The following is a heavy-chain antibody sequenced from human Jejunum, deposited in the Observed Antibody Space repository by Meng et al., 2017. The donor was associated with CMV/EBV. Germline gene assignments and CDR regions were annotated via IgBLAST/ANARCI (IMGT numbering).Heavy chain of an antibody. CDR3: ARRGIFGADNDHRYFYGLDV. V-gene: IGHV1-18*01. CDR1: YG. J-gene: IGHJ6*02. CDR2: ISGYNGDT. Sequence: YGISWVRQAPGQGLEWMGWISGYNGDTNYLQKFQGRVTLSTDKFTSTAYMELRSLTSDDTAVYFCARRGIFGADNDHRYFYGLDVWGQGTTVTVSS. D-gene: IGHD3-3*01.